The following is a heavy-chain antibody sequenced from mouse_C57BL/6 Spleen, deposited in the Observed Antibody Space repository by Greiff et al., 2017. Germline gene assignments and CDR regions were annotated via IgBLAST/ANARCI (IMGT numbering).Heavy chain of an antibody. D-gene: IGHD2-2*01. V-gene: IGHV1-80*01. J-gene: IGHJ4*01. CDR3: ARRGYDTYYYAMDY. Sequence: QVQLQQSGAELVKPGASVKISCKASGYAFSSYWMNWVKQRPGQGLEWIGKIYPGDGDTNYNGKFKGKATLTADKSSSTAYMQLSSLTSEDSAVYFCARRGYDTYYYAMDYWGQGTSVTVSS. CDR2: IYPGDGDT. CDR1: GYAFSSYW.